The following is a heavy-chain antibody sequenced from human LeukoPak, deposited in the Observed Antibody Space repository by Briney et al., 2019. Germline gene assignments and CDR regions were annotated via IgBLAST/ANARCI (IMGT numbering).Heavy chain of an antibody. Sequence: AGGSLRLSCAASGFTFSSYAMSWVRQAPGKGLEWVSAISGSGGSTYYADSVKGRFTISRDNSKNTLYLQMNSLRAEDTAVYYCAKTYYYDSSGYTYFEYWGQGTLVTVSS. CDR3: AKTYYYDSSGYTYFEY. J-gene: IGHJ4*02. D-gene: IGHD3-22*01. CDR1: GFTFSSYA. V-gene: IGHV3-23*01. CDR2: ISGSGGST.